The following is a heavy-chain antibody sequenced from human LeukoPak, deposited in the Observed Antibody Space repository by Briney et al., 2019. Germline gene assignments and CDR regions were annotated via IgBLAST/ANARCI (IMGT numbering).Heavy chain of an antibody. CDR1: GGSISSSNW. D-gene: IGHD2-15*01. J-gene: IGHJ3*02. CDR3: ARDVGRGTPGGGDAFDI. Sequence: SETLSLTCAVSGGSISSSNWWSWVRQPPGKGLEWIGEIYHSGSTNYNPSLKSRVTMSVDTSKNQFSLKLSSVTAADTAVYYCARDVGRGTPGGGDAFDIWGQGTMVTVSS. V-gene: IGHV4-4*02. CDR2: IYHSGST.